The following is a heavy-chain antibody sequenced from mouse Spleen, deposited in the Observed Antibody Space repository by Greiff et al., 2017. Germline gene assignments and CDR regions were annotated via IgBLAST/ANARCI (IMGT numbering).Heavy chain of an antibody. J-gene: IGHJ2*01. CDR1: GYTFTSYW. D-gene: IGHD4-1*01. CDR3: ARGTGTVPYFDY. CDR2: IDPSDSYT. Sequence: QVQLQQPGAELVRPGTSVKLSCKASGYTFTSYWMHWVKQRPGQGLEWIGVIDPSDSYTNYNQKFKGKATLTVDTSSSTAYMQLSSLTSEDSAVYYCARGTGTVPYFDYWGQGTTLTVSS. V-gene: IGHV1-59*01.